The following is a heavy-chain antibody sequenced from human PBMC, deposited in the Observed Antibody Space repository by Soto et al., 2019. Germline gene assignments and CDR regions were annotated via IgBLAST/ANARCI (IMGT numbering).Heavy chain of an antibody. CDR1: GGSISSYY. CDR2: IYYSGST. Sequence: PSETLSLTCTVSGGSISSYYWSWIRQPPGKGLEWIGYIYYSGSTNYNPSLKSRVTISVDTSKNQFSLKLSSVTAADTAVYYCARGLRGIAAAGRVFDYWGQGTLVTVSS. D-gene: IGHD6-13*01. J-gene: IGHJ4*02. CDR3: ARGLRGIAAAGRVFDY. V-gene: IGHV4-59*01.